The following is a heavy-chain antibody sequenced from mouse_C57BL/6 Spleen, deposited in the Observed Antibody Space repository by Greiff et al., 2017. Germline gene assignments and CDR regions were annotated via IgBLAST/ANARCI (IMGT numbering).Heavy chain of an antibody. CDR2: INPSNGGT. CDR3: ARYCYGRTGDAIDY. D-gene: IGHD2-1*01. CDR1: GYTFTSYW. V-gene: IGHV1-53*01. Sequence: QVQLQQPGTELVKPGASVKLSCKASGYTFTSYWMHWVKQRPGQGLEWIGNINPSNGGTNYNEKFKSKATLTVDKSSSTAYMQLSSLASEDSAGYYGARYCYGRTGDAIDYWGQGTSVTVSS. J-gene: IGHJ4*01.